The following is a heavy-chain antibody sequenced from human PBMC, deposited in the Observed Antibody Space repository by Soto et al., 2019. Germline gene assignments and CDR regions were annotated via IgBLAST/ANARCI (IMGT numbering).Heavy chain of an antibody. D-gene: IGHD3-16*01. V-gene: IGHV3-11*01. CDR2: ISGSGNTI. J-gene: IGHJ4*02. Sequence: PGGSLRLSCAASAFTLSDYYMSWIRQAPGKGLEWVSHISGSGNTIDYADSVKGRFSISRDNAKNSLYLQMNSLRDDDTAVFYCARGRYALDYWGQGTRVTVSS. CDR3: ARGRYALDY. CDR1: AFTLSDYY.